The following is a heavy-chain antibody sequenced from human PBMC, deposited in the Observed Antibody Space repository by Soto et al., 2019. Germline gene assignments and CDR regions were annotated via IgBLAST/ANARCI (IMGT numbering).Heavy chain of an antibody. CDR2: ITQDGSEK. V-gene: IGHV3-7*01. D-gene: IGHD6-25*01. CDR3: ARDNRMSRGLDY. CDR1: GFPFRSYW. J-gene: IGHJ4*02. Sequence: GGSLRLTGAACGFPFRSYWISWVRQAPWKGLEWVANITQDGSEKYYVDSVKGRFTISRDNAKNSLYLQMNKLIPKDTDVYYCARDNRMSRGLDYLGQGTLLAVSS.